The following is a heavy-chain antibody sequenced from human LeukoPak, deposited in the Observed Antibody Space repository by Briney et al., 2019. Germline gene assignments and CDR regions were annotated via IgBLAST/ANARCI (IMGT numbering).Heavy chain of an antibody. CDR2: MYYSGST. J-gene: IGHJ4*02. V-gene: IGHV4-39*01. CDR1: GGSISSSYFY. Sequence: SETLSLTCTVSGGSISSSYFYWDWIRQPPGKGLEWSGSMYYSGSTYYNPSLKSRVTISVDTSKNQFSLKLSSVTAADTAVYYCARSSRDGYNYFDHWGQGTLVTVSS. CDR3: ARSSRDGYNYFDH. D-gene: IGHD5-24*01.